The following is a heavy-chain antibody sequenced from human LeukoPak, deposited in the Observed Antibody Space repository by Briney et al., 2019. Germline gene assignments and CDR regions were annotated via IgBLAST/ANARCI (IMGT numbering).Heavy chain of an antibody. CDR2: ISTSGGSS. J-gene: IGHJ6*02. D-gene: IGHD6-19*01. Sequence: GGSLRLSCAAFGFTFSSYAMSWVRQAPGKGLEWVSGISTSGGSSYYADSLKGRFTISRDNSKNTLYLQMNSLRAEDTAVYYCAKPLPVAPAYYNYGMDVWGQGTTVTVSS. CDR1: GFTFSSYA. CDR3: AKPLPVAPAYYNYGMDV. V-gene: IGHV3-23*01.